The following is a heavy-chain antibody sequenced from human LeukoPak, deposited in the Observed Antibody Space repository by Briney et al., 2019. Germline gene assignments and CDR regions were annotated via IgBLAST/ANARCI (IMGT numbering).Heavy chain of an antibody. CDR3: AREVVVAAVRWFDP. CDR2: INPSGGST. CDR1: GGTFSSYA. J-gene: IGHJ5*02. D-gene: IGHD2-15*01. Sequence: ASAKVSCKASGGTFSSYAISWVRQAPGQGLEWMGIINPSGGSTSYAQRFQGRVTMTRDMSTSTVYMELSSLRSEDTAVYYCAREVVVAAVRWFDPWGQGTLVTVSS. V-gene: IGHV1-46*01.